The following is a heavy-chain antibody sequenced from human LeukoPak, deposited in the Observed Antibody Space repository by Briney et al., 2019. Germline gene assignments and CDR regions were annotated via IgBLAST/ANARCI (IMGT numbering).Heavy chain of an antibody. CDR1: GYTLTELS. J-gene: IGHJ6*02. V-gene: IGHV1-24*01. CDR2: SDPEDGET. Sequence: ASVKVSCKVSGYTLTELSMHWVRQAPGKGLEWMGGSDPEDGETIYAQKFQGRVTMTEDTSTDTAYMELSSLRSEDTAVYYCATQGYSYGYDANYYYYYGMDVWGQGTTVTVSS. CDR3: ATQGYSYGYDANYYYYYGMDV. D-gene: IGHD5-18*01.